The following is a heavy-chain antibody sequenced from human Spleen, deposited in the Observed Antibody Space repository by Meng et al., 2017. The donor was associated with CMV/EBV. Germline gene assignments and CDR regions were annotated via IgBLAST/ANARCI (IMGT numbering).Heavy chain of an antibody. J-gene: IGHJ4*02. CDR2: ISYDGIKK. CDR3: AKGGGHYHQATFDY. D-gene: IGHD1-14*01. CDR1: GFTFSSYP. Sequence: GGSLRLSCAASGFTFSSYPMHWVRQAPGKGLEWVALISYDGIKKYYVDSVKGRFTISRDNSRNTLYLQINSLRVEDTAVYYCAKGGGHYHQATFDYWGQGTLVTVSS. V-gene: IGHV3-30-3*01.